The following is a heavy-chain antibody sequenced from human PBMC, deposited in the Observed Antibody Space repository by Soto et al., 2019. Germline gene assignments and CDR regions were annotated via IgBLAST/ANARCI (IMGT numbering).Heavy chain of an antibody. CDR1: GGTFSSYT. D-gene: IGHD6-13*01. CDR3: ASGGSQAVDAQQHLHY. CDR2: VIPLLGIG. Sequence: QVQLVQSGAEVKKPGSSVKVSCKASGGTFSSYTIRWVRQPTGQGLEWRGRVIPLLGIGNYAQKCQGRVTNTADKSTSTDYMGVSSLGSEYRAVYYLASGGSQAVDAQQHLHYWGQGALLTVS. J-gene: IGHJ4*02. V-gene: IGHV1-69*02.